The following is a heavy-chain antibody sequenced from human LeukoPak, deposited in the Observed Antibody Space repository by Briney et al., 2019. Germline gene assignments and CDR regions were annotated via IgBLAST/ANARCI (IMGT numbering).Heavy chain of an antibody. Sequence: GGSLRLSCAASGFTFSTYAMSWVRQAPGKGLEWLSTIGGGGRDTFYADAVKGRFTVSRDNSKNTLYLQMSSLRAEDTAVYFCAKNRGANYYNYYMDVWGKGTTVTVSS. D-gene: IGHD4/OR15-4a*01. CDR3: AKNRGANYYNYYMDV. J-gene: IGHJ6*03. CDR1: GFTFSTYA. CDR2: IGGGGRDT. V-gene: IGHV3-23*01.